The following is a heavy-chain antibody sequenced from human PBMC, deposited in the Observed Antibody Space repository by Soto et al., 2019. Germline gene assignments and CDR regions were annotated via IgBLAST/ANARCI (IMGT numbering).Heavy chain of an antibody. V-gene: IGHV3-74*01. D-gene: IGHD2-15*01. CDR1: GFTFSSYW. Sequence: EVQLVESGGGLVQPGGSLRLSCAASGFTFSSYWMHWVRXXXXXXXXXVSRINSDGSSTSYADSVKGRFTISRDNAKXXXXXXXXXXXXXXXXXXXXXXVYCSGXGXYHLDYWGQGTLVTVSS. CDR3: XXVYCSGXGXYHLDY. J-gene: IGHJ4*02. CDR2: INSDGSST.